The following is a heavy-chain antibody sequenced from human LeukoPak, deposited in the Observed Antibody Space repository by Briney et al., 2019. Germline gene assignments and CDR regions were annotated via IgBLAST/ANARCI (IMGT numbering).Heavy chain of an antibody. CDR1: GGSISSYY. Sequence: PSETLSLTCTVSGGSISSYYWSWIRQPPGKGLEWIGYIYYSGSTNYNPSLKSRVTISVDTSKNQFSLKLSSVTAADTAVYYCATSPVLEWDTQGHGWYFDLWGRGTLVTVSS. D-gene: IGHD1-26*01. CDR3: ATSPVLEWDTQGHGWYFDL. V-gene: IGHV4-59*01. J-gene: IGHJ2*01. CDR2: IYYSGST.